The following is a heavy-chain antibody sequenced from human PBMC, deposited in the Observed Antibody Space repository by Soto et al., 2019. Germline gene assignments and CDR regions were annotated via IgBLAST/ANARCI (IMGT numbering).Heavy chain of an antibody. CDR1: GLRMYNFW. Sequence: EGSLRLSWSDSGLRMYNFWMHWVRQAPRKGLQCVSHIAPDANAIIYADSVRGRLTISRHNAKNTVYLQMPALKVGDTAIYYCARLPWEVAPSWGHGTRVTVSS. CDR2: IAPDANAI. V-gene: IGHV3-74*01. CDR3: ARLPWEVAPS. J-gene: IGHJ5*01. D-gene: IGHD1-26*01.